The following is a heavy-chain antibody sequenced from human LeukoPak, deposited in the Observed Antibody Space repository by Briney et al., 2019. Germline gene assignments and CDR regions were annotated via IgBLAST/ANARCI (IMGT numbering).Heavy chain of an antibody. CDR3: ASGRDGYNYGYFDY. CDR2: IDYSEST. D-gene: IGHD5-24*01. V-gene: IGHV4-59*01. J-gene: IGHJ4*02. CDR1: GVSLCCLF. Sequence: SETLSLTCTVSGVSLCCLFWSWMREPPGQGVEWFEYIDYSESTNYNPSLKSLVTISVDTSNNQFSLNLSSVTAADTAVYYCASGRDGYNYGYFDYWGQGTLVTVSS.